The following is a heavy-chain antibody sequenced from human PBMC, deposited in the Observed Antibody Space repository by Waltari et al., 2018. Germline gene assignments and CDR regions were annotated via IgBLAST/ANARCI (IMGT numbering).Heavy chain of an antibody. CDR1: GFTSSRYK. Sequence: EVQLVESGGGLVQPGGSLSLSCSASGFTSSRYKLNWVRQAPGKGLEWLSYISSFGTTDYADSVKGRFTISRDNADNSLSLQMNSLRAEDTAVYYCARAKTGDYYYYYMDVWGKGTTVTISS. J-gene: IGHJ6*03. V-gene: IGHV3-48*03. D-gene: IGHD3-10*01. CDR3: ARAKTGDYYYYYMDV. CDR2: ISSFGTT.